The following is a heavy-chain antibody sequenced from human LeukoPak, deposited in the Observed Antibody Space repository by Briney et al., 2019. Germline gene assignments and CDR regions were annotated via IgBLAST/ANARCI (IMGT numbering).Heavy chain of an antibody. Sequence: GASEKVSCKVSGYTLTELSMHWVRQAPGKGLEWMGGFDPEDGETIYAQKFQGRVTMTEDTSTDTAYMELSSLRSEDTAVYYCATVKYSSSSDGYNWFDPWGQGTLVTVSS. CDR1: GYTLTELS. D-gene: IGHD6-6*01. V-gene: IGHV1-24*01. CDR2: FDPEDGET. CDR3: ATVKYSSSSDGYNWFDP. J-gene: IGHJ5*02.